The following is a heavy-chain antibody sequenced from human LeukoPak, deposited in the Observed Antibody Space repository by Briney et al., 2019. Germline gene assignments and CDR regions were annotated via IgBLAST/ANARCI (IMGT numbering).Heavy chain of an antibody. Sequence: PGGSLSLSCAASGFTFDNYAMTWVRQGPGKGLEWIATISGSGGSTYYADSVKGRFTIFRDNSKNMVFLQMSGLRAEDTALYYCAKNIGGFDYWGQGTLVTVSS. CDR1: GFTFDNYA. CDR2: ISGSGGST. CDR3: AKNIGGFDY. V-gene: IGHV3-23*01. J-gene: IGHJ4*02. D-gene: IGHD4-23*01.